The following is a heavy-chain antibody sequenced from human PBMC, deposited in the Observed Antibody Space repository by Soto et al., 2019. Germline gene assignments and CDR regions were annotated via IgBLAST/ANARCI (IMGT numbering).Heavy chain of an antibody. V-gene: IGHV3-23*01. CDR1: GFTFNNYA. CDR3: AKAGYCSSMSCPTFDY. D-gene: IGHD2-2*01. Sequence: EVQLLESGGGLVQPGGSLRLSCAASGFTFNNYAMSWVRQAPGKGLERVSVISGSGGSTNYADSVKGRFTISRDNSKNTLYMQMNSLRAEDTAVYYCAKAGYCSSMSCPTFDYWGQGTLVTVSS. J-gene: IGHJ4*02. CDR2: ISGSGGST.